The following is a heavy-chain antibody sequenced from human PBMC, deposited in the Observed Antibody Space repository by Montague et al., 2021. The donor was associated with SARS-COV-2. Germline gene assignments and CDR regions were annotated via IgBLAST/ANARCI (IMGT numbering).Heavy chain of an antibody. CDR2: ISSSSSYI. V-gene: IGHV3-21*01. CDR1: GFTFSSYS. J-gene: IGHJ4*02. D-gene: IGHD6-19*01. Sequence: SLRLSCAASGFTFSSYSMNWVRQAPGKGLEWVSSISSSSSYIYYXDSVKGRFTISRDNAKNSLYLQMNSLRAEDTAVYYCAIYSSGWYGWGFDYWGQGTLVTVSS. CDR3: AIYSSGWYGWGFDY.